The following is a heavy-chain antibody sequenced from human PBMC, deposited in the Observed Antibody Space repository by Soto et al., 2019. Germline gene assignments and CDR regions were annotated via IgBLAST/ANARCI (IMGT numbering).Heavy chain of an antibody. D-gene: IGHD3-3*01. CDR3: ARGHVRLLEWLLFGWFDP. CDR1: AGSISSSSYY. Sequence: SETLSLTCAVSAGSISSSSYYWGGIRQPPGKGLEWIGSIYYSGSTYYNPSLKSRVTISVDTSKNQFSLKLSSVTAADTAVYYCARGHVRLLEWLLFGWFDPWGQGTLVTVSS. J-gene: IGHJ5*02. CDR2: IYYSGST. V-gene: IGHV4-39*01.